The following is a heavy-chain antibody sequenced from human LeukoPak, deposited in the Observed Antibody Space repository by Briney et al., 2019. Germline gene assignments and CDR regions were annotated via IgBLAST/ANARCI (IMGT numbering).Heavy chain of an antibody. CDR3: ARSPYSGSYYGLFWFDP. D-gene: IGHD1-26*01. CDR1: GGSISSSSYY. CDR2: IYYSGST. J-gene: IGHJ5*02. Sequence: SETLSLTCTVPGGSISSSSYYWGWIRQPPGKGLEWIGSIYYSGSTYYNPPLKSRVTISVDTSKNQFSLKLSSVTAADTAVYYCARSPYSGSYYGLFWFDPWGQGTLVTLSS. V-gene: IGHV4-39*07.